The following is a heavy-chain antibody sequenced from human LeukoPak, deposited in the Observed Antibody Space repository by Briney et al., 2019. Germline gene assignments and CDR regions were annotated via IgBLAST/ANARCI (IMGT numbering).Heavy chain of an antibody. CDR1: GYTFTSYD. CDR2: MNPNSGNT. CDR3: ARSAVDTAMDFDY. D-gene: IGHD5-18*01. V-gene: IGHV1-8*01. Sequence: EASVKVSCKASGYTFTSYDINWVRQATGQGLEWMGWMNPNSGNTGYAQKFQGRVTMTRNTSISTAYMELSSLRSEDTAVYYCARSAVDTAMDFDYWGQGTLVTVSS. J-gene: IGHJ4*02.